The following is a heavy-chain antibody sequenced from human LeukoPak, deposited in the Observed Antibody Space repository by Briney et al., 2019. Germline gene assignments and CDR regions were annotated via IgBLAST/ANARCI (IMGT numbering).Heavy chain of an antibody. Sequence: PSETLSLTCTVSGGSISSSSYSWGWIRQPPGKGLEWIGSIYYSGSTYYNPSLKSRVTISVDTSKNQFSLKLSSVTAADTAVYYCAGTLRFLEWLPYYGMDVWGQGTTVTVSS. V-gene: IGHV4-39*01. J-gene: IGHJ6*02. D-gene: IGHD3-3*01. CDR3: AGTLRFLEWLPYYGMDV. CDR2: IYYSGST. CDR1: GGSISSSSYS.